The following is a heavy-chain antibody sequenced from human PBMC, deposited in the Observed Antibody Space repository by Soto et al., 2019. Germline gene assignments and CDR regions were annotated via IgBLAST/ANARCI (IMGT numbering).Heavy chain of an antibody. Sequence: EVQLVESGGGLVQPGGSLRLSCAASGFTVSTDWMYWVRQAPGKGLEWVSVIRSGGNTYYRDSLEGRFTISRDNSKNMVYLQMNSLRAADTAVYYCVRENYSYGMDVWGQGTTVTVSS. V-gene: IGHV3-66*01. CDR2: IRSGGNT. J-gene: IGHJ6*02. CDR1: GFTVSTDW. CDR3: VRENYSYGMDV.